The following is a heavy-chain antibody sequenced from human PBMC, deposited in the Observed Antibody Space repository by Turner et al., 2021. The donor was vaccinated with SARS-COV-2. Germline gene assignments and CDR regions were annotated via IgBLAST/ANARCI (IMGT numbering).Heavy chain of an antibody. CDR3: ARDGGYSGYAYFDY. V-gene: IGHV3-33*01. CDR1: GFTFSSYG. J-gene: IGHJ4*02. CDR2: IWYDGSNK. Sequence: QVQLVESGGGVVQPGRSLRLSCSASGFTFSSYGMHWVRQAPGKGLEWVAVIWYDGSNKYYADSVKGRFTISRDNSKNTLHLQMNSLRAEDTAVYYCARDGGYSGYAYFDYWGQGTLVTVSS. D-gene: IGHD5-12*01.